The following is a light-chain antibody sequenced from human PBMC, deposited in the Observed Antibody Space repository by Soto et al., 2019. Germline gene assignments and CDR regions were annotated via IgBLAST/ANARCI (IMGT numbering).Light chain of an antibody. CDR2: TAS. CDR1: QGISRW. Sequence: DIQMTQSPSSVSASAGDRVTITCRASQGISRWLAWYQQKPGKAPKLLIYTASSLQSGVPSRFSGSGSVTDFTLTISSLQPEDFATYYCQQTTTFPLTFGGGTKVEIK. J-gene: IGKJ4*01. V-gene: IGKV1-12*01. CDR3: QQTTTFPLT.